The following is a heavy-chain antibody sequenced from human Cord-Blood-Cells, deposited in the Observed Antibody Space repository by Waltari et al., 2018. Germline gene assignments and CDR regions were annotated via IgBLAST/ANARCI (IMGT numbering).Heavy chain of an antibody. CDR1: GFTFSSYA. CDR2: ISYDGSNK. Sequence: QVQLVESGGGVVQPGRSLRLSCAASGFTFSSYAMHWVRQAPGKGLEWVAGISYDGSNKYYADSVKGRFTISRDNSKNTLYLQMNSLRAEDTAVYYCAREGLGEDWYFDLWGRGTLVTVSS. V-gene: IGHV3-30-3*01. CDR3: AREGLGEDWYFDL. J-gene: IGHJ2*01. D-gene: IGHD3-16*01.